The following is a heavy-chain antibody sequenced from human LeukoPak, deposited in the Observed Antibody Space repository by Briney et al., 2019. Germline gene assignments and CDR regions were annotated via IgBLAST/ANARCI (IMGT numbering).Heavy chain of an antibody. CDR2: IYYSGNP. CDR1: GGSISSGDFY. J-gene: IGHJ3*02. CDR3: ARDRANYADYRHAFDI. D-gene: IGHD4-17*01. Sequence: SETLSLTCTVSGGSISSGDFYWSWIRQPPGKGLEWIGYIYYSGNPYYNPSLKSRVTISVDTSKNQFSLKLSSVTAADTALYYCARDRANYADYRHAFDIWGQGTMGTLSS. V-gene: IGHV4-30-4*01.